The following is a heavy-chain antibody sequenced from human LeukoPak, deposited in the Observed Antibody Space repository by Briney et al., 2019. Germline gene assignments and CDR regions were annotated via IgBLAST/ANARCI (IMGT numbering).Heavy chain of an antibody. CDR3: ARGGEYGDYPDY. J-gene: IGHJ4*02. V-gene: IGHV3-48*03. CDR2: ISSSGSTI. CDR1: GFTLSSYE. D-gene: IGHD4-17*01. Sequence: GGSLRLSCAASGFTLSSYEMNWVRQAPGKGLEWVSYISSSGSTIYYADSVKGRFTISRDNAKNSLYLQMNSLRAEDTAFYYCARGGEYGDYPDYWGQGTLVTVSS.